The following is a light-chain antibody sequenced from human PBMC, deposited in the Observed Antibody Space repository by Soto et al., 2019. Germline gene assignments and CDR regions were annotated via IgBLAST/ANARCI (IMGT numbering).Light chain of an antibody. CDR1: QSISSW. CDR3: QQYNSYPS. CDR2: KAS. V-gene: IGKV1-5*03. Sequence: DIQMTQSPSTLSASVGDRVTITCRASQSISSWLAWYQQKPGKAPKLLIYKASSLGSGVPSRFSGSGSGTEFTLTISSLQPDDFATDYCQQYNSYPSFGGGTKVEIK. J-gene: IGKJ4*01.